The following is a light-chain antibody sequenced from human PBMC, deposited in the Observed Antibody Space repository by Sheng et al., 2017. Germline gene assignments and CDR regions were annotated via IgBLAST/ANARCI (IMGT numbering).Light chain of an antibody. Sequence: EIVMTQSPATLSVSPGERATLSCRASQSVSSNLAWYQQKPGQAPRLLTKGASTRATGIPARFSGSGSGTEFTLTISSLQSEDFAVYYCQQYNNWPPWTFGQGPRWKSN. CDR1: QSVSSN. CDR3: QQYNNWPPWT. V-gene: IGKV3-15*01. CDR2: GAS. J-gene: IGKJ1*01.